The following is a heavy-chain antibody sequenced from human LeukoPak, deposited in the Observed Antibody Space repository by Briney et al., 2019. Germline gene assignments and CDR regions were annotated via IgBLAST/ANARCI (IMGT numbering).Heavy chain of an antibody. J-gene: IGHJ4*02. V-gene: IGHV1-18*01. CDR1: GYTFTNYG. CDR2: ISAYDGNT. CDR3: ARGLGYYDSSGSDY. Sequence: ASVKVSCKASGYTFTNYGISWVRQAPGQGLEWMGWISAYDGNTNYAQKFQGRVTMTTDKSTSTAYMELRSLRSDDTVVYYCARGLGYYDSSGSDYWGQGTLVAVSS. D-gene: IGHD3-22*01.